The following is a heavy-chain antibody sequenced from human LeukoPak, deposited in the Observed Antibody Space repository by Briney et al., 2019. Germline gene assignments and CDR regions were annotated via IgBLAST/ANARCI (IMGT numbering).Heavy chain of an antibody. J-gene: IGHJ6*02. CDR2: IYYSGST. CDR1: GGSISSHY. D-gene: IGHD3-9*01. V-gene: IGHV4-59*11. Sequence: SETLSLTCTVSGGSISSHYWSWIRQPPGKGLEWIGYIYYSGSTNYNPSLKSRVTISVDTSKNQFSLKLSSVTAADTAVYYCARGQSSNSYDILTGYRNYYYYYGMDVWGQGTTVTVSS. CDR3: ARGQSSNSYDILTGYRNYYYYYGMDV.